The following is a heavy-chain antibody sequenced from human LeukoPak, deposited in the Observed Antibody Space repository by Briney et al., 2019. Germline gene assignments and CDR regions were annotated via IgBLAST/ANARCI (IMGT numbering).Heavy chain of an antibody. J-gene: IGHJ5*02. CDR2: ISYSGTT. Sequence: PSETLSLTCTVSGGSISNSYWNWIRQPPGKGPEWIGYISYSGTTNYNPSLKSRVTMSVDTSKNQFSLELSSVTAADTAVYYCAREIWGSVRGASLEYNWFDPWGQGTLVTVSS. D-gene: IGHD3-10*02. CDR1: GGSISNSY. V-gene: IGHV4-59*12. CDR3: AREIWGSVRGASLEYNWFDP.